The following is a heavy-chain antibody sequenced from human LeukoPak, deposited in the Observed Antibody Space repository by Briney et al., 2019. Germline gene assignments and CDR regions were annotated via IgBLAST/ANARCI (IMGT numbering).Heavy chain of an antibody. D-gene: IGHD3-16*01. Sequence: PSETLSLTCAVSGGSFSGYYWSWIRQPPGKGLEWIGEINHSGSTNYNPSLKSRVTISVDTSKNQFSLKLSSVTAADTAVYYCARVRVEAWFLFGRQAAPAYFDYWGQGTLVTVSS. CDR2: INHSGST. CDR1: GGSFSGYY. V-gene: IGHV4-34*01. J-gene: IGHJ4*02. CDR3: ARVRVEAWFLFGRQAAPAYFDY.